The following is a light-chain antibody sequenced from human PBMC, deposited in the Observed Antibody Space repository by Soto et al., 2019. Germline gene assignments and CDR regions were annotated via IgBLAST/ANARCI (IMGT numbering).Light chain of an antibody. CDR3: QQYGSTPLT. CDR1: QSVSSSY. V-gene: IGKV3-20*01. Sequence: EIVLTQSPGTLSLSPGERATLSCRASQSVSSSYLAWYQQKPGQAPRLLIYGASSRDTGIPARFSGSGSGTDFTLTISRLEPEDFAVYYCQQYGSTPLTFGQGTKLEIK. J-gene: IGKJ2*01. CDR2: GAS.